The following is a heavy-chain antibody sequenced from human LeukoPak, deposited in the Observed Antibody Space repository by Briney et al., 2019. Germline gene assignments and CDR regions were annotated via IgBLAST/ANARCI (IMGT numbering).Heavy chain of an antibody. J-gene: IGHJ4*02. Sequence: TGGSLRLSCAASGFTFSSYGMTWVRQAPGKGLEWVSSITSSSSHIYYADSVKGRFTISRDNAKNSLYLQIDSLRAEDTAMYYCARGDPVEMATILGYWGQGTLVTVSS. CDR3: ARGDPVEMATILGY. CDR1: GFTFSSYG. V-gene: IGHV3-21*01. D-gene: IGHD5-24*01. CDR2: ITSSSSHI.